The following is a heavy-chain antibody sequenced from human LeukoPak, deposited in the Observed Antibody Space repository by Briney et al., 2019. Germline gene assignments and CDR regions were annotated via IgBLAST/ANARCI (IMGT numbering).Heavy chain of an antibody. J-gene: IGHJ5*02. CDR2: ISGSGGST. Sequence: GGSLRLSCAASGFTFSSYAMSWVRQAPGKGLEWVSAISGSGGSTYYADSVKGRFTISKDNSKNTLYLQMNSLRAEDTAVYYCARYSSSWRGWFDPWGQGTLVTVSS. CDR3: ARYSSSWRGWFDP. D-gene: IGHD6-13*01. V-gene: IGHV3-23*01. CDR1: GFTFSSYA.